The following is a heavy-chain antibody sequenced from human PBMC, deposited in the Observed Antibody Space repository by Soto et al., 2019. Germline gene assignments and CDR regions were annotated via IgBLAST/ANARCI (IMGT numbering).Heavy chain of an antibody. CDR2: IWDDGSNK. J-gene: IGHJ6*02. CDR3: ARDLGYYYDSSGPVGGYYYYGMDV. CDR1: GFTFSSYG. V-gene: IGHV3-33*01. Sequence: QVQLVESGGGVVQPGRSLRLSCAASGFTFSSYGMHWVRQAPGKGLEWVAVIWDDGSNKYYADSVKGRFTISRDNSKNTLYLQMNSLRAEDTAVYYCARDLGYYYDSSGPVGGYYYYGMDVWGQGTTVTVSS. D-gene: IGHD3-22*01.